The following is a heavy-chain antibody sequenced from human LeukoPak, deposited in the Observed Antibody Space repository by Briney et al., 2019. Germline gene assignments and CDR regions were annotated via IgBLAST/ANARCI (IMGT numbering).Heavy chain of an antibody. J-gene: IGHJ4*02. CDR3: AHGAMYQLDY. V-gene: IGHV3-23*01. D-gene: IGHD2-2*01. CDR1: GFTFSAYA. Sequence: GGSLRLSCAASGFTFSAYAMNWVRQAPGKGLEWVSTFSGAVDTTYYADSVKGRFTISGDNSKNTLFLQMNSLRAEDTAVYYCAHGAMYQLDYWGQGTLVTVSS. CDR2: FSGAVDTT.